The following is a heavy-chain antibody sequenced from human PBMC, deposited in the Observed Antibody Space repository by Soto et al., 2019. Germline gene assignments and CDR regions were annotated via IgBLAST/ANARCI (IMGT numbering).Heavy chain of an antibody. CDR2: ISSSSSYI. CDR3: ASGLQLDSYYYYYYMDV. J-gene: IGHJ6*03. Sequence: EVQLVESGGGLVKPGGSLRLSCAVSGFTFSSYSMNWVRQAPGKGLEWVSSISSSSSYIYYADSVKGRFTISRDNAKNLLYLQMNSLRAEDTAVYYCASGLQLDSYYYYYYMDVWGKGTTVTVSS. D-gene: IGHD4-4*01. CDR1: GFTFSSYS. V-gene: IGHV3-21*01.